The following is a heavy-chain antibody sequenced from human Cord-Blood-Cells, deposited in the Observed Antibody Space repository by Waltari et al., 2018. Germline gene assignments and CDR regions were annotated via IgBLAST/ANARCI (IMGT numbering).Heavy chain of an antibody. V-gene: IGHV4-34*01. Sequence: QVQLQQWGAGLLKPSETLSLTCAVDGGSFSGYYWSWIRQPPGKGLEWIGEINHSGSTNYNPSLKSRVTISVDTSKNQFSLKLSSVTAADTAVYYCARGVIAAAATDAFDIWGQGTMVTVSS. CDR2: INHSGST. D-gene: IGHD6-13*01. CDR1: GGSFSGYY. J-gene: IGHJ3*02. CDR3: ARGVIAAAATDAFDI.